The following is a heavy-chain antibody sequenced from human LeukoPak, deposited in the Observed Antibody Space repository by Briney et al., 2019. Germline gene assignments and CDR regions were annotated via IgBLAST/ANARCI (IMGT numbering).Heavy chain of an antibody. J-gene: IGHJ4*02. Sequence: GGSLRLSCAPSGFTFSSYGMHWLRQAPGRGLAWVAFIRYVGSNKYYADSVKGRFTISRDNSKNTLYLQMNSLRAEDTAVYYCAKAPGGGYCSSTSCSPPDDYWGQGTLVTVSS. V-gene: IGHV3-30*02. D-gene: IGHD2-2*01. CDR3: AKAPGGGYCSSTSCSPPDDY. CDR2: IRYVGSNK. CDR1: GFTFSSYG.